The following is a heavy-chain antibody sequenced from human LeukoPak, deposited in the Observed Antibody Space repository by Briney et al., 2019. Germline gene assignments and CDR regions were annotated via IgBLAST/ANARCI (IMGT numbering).Heavy chain of an antibody. V-gene: IGHV1-2*02. CDR3: ARGYGDYHFDY. CDR2: INPNSGCT. Sequence: ASVKVSCKASGYTFTGYYMHWVRRAPGQGLEGMGWINPNSGCTNYAQKFQGRVTMTRDTSISTAYMELSRLKSDDTAVYYCARGYGDYHFDYWGQGTLVTVSS. J-gene: IGHJ4*02. D-gene: IGHD4-17*01. CDR1: GYTFTGYY.